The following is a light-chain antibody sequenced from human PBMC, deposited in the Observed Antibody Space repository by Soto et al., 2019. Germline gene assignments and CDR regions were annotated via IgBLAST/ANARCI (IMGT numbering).Light chain of an antibody. J-gene: IGKJ1*01. V-gene: IGKV3-15*01. Sequence: DIVMTQSPATLSVSPGERATLSCRASQSVFSSLAWYQQKPGQAPRLLIYGAATRATGIPARFSGSGSGTELTLTISSLQSGDFAVYFCQQYHNWPAFGQGTKVDIK. CDR1: QSVFSS. CDR2: GAA. CDR3: QQYHNWPA.